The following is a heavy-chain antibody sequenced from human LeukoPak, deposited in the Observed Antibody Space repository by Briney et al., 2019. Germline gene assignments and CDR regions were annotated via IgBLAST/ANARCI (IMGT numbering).Heavy chain of an antibody. CDR3: ARGYNRGSYYNY. CDR1: GGSFSGNY. CDR2: INNSGST. Sequence: PSETLSLTCVVYGGSFSGNYWSWIRQPPGKGLEWIGEINNSGSTNYNPPLKSRVTISVDTSKNQFSLKVSSVTAADTAVYYCARGYNRGSYYNYWGQGTLVTVSS. V-gene: IGHV4-34*01. J-gene: IGHJ4*02. D-gene: IGHD1-26*01.